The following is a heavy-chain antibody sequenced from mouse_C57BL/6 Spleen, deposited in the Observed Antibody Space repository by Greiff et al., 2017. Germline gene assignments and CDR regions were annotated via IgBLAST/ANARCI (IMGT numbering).Heavy chain of an antibody. V-gene: IGHV1-50*01. CDR3: ARRSLYYAMDY. CDR1: GYTFTSYW. J-gene: IGHJ4*01. CDR2: IDPSDSYT. Sequence: QVQLQQPGAELVKPGASVKLSCKASGYTFTSYWMQWVKQRPGQGLEWIGEIDPSDSYTNYNQKFKGKATLTVDTSSSTAYMQLSSLTSEDSAVYDCARRSLYYAMDYWGQGTSVTVSS.